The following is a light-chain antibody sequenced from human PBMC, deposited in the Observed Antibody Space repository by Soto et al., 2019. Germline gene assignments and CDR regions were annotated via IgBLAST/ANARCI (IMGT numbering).Light chain of an antibody. V-gene: IGLV2-14*01. CDR3: SSYTSSSTFV. J-gene: IGLJ1*01. Sequence: QAALTQYTSVSASPGQSITISCTGTSSDVGGHDYVSWYQQHPGKAPTLMIYHVTNRPSGVSSRFSGSKSGNTVFLIISGLQAEDEADYYCSSYTSSSTFVFGTGTKVTVL. CDR2: HVT. CDR1: SSDVGGHDY.